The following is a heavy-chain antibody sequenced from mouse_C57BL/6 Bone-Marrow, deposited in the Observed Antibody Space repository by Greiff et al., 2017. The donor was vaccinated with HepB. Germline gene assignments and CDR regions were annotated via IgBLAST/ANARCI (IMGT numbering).Heavy chain of an antibody. Sequence: EVQGVESGGGLVQPGGSLKLSCAASGFTFSDYYMYWVRQTPEKRLEWVAYISNGGGSTYYPDTVKGRFTISRDNAKNTLYLQMSRLKSEDTAMYYCARPSVPYTVVAPMGYWGQGTSVTVSS. D-gene: IGHD1-1*01. CDR3: ARPSVPYTVVAPMGY. V-gene: IGHV5-12*01. CDR2: ISNGGGST. CDR1: GFTFSDYY. J-gene: IGHJ4*01.